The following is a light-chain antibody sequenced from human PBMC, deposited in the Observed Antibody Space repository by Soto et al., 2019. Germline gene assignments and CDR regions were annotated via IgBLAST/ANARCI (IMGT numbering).Light chain of an antibody. J-gene: IGKJ1*01. CDR3: QQSYITPWT. Sequence: DIQMTQSPSSLSASVGDRVTITCRASQSISYYLNWYQQKPGRAPRLLIYTTSSLQSGVPSKFSGSASGTDFTLTISSLQPEDFATYYCQQSYITPWTFGQGTKVDIK. CDR1: QSISYY. V-gene: IGKV1-39*01. CDR2: TTS.